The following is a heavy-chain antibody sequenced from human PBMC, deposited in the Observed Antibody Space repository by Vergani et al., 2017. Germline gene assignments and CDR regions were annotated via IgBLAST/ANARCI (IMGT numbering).Heavy chain of an antibody. V-gene: IGHV5-51*01. J-gene: IGHJ3*02. D-gene: IGHD3-10*01. CDR1: GYSFTSYW. Sequence: EVQLVQSGAEVKKPGESLKISCKGSGYSFTSYWIGWVRQMPGKGLEWMGIIYPGDSDTRYSPCFQGQVTISADKSISTAYLQWSSLKASDTAMYYCARPGSVTMVRGVLTDAFDIWGQGTMVTVSS. CDR2: IYPGDSDT. CDR3: ARPGSVTMVRGVLTDAFDI.